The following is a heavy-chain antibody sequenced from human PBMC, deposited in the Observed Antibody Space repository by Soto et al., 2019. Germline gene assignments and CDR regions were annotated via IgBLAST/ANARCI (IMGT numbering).Heavy chain of an antibody. Sequence: ASVKVSCKASGYTFTSYDINWVRQATGQGLEWMGWMNPNSGNTGYAQKFQGRVTMTRNTSISTAYMELSSLRSEDTAVYYCARVSEGYCSSTSCYGVAFDIWGQGTMVTVSS. J-gene: IGHJ3*02. V-gene: IGHV1-8*01. D-gene: IGHD2-2*01. CDR1: GYTFTSYD. CDR3: ARVSEGYCSSTSCYGVAFDI. CDR2: MNPNSGNT.